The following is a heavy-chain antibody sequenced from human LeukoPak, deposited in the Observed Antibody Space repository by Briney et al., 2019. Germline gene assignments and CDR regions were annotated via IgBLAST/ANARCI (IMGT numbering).Heavy chain of an antibody. D-gene: IGHD1-14*01. CDR2: LSGSGATT. J-gene: IGHJ4*02. CDR3: AREVWGPEY. V-gene: IGHV3-23*01. CDR1: RFTFSSFA. Sequence: SGGSLRLYCAASRFTFSSFARGWVGQGPGNELEWVSGLSGSGATTYYADFVKGRFTISRDNSKNTLYLQMNSLRAEDTAVYSCAREVWGPEYWGQGTLVTVSS.